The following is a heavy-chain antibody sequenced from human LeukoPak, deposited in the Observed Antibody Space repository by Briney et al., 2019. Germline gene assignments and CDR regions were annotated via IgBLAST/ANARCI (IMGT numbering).Heavy chain of an antibody. CDR3: AQNGCSGGSCYLDYYYGMDV. V-gene: IGHV1-2*06. CDR2: INPNSGGT. Sequence: GASVKVSCKASGGTFSSYAISWVRQAPGQGLEWMGRINPNSGGTNYAQKFQGRVTMTRDTSISTAYMELSRLRSDDTAVYYCAQNGCSGGSCYLDYYYGMDVWGQGTTVTVSS. CDR1: GGTFSSYA. J-gene: IGHJ6*02. D-gene: IGHD2-15*01.